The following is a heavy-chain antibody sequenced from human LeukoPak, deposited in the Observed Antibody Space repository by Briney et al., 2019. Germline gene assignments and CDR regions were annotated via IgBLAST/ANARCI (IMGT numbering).Heavy chain of an antibody. Sequence: PGGSLRLSCAASGFTFSSYWMSWVRQAPGKGLEWVANIKQDGSEKYYVDSVKGRFTISRDNAKNSLYLQMNSLRAEDTAVYYCARVDYGGNFHFDYWGQGTLVTVSS. CDR3: ARVDYGGNFHFDY. CDR1: GFTFSSYW. CDR2: IKQDGSEK. D-gene: IGHD4-23*01. V-gene: IGHV3-7*01. J-gene: IGHJ4*02.